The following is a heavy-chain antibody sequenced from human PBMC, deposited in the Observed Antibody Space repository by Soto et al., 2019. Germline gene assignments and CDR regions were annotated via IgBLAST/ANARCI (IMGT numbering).Heavy chain of an antibody. CDR3: ASPRNRDQYDY. CDR2: FYYSGST. D-gene: IGHD4-4*01. CDR1: EGSIISDY. J-gene: IGHJ4*02. Sequence: LSHPSSVAEGSIISDYWRCIRQPPGRGLKWIGFFYYSGSTKYNPSLKSRVTISVDPSRKQFSLSLSSVTAADTALYYCASPRNRDQYDYWGQRTLVTVTS. V-gene: IGHV4-59*01.